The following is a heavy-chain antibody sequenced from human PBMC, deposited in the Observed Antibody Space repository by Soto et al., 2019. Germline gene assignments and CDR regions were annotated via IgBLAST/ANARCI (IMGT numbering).Heavy chain of an antibody. CDR2: ISGPASGT. CDR1: GFTFSSRA. V-gene: IGHV3-23*01. Sequence: EVQLLDSGGDLVQPGGSLRLSCAASGFTFSSRAMSWVRQAPGKGLEWVSTISGPASGTYYADSVKGRFTISRDNSRDTLYLQMNSLRAEDTALYFCAKDSGLGGSYFGGFDFWSQGALVTVSS. CDR3: AKDSGLGGSYFGGFDF. D-gene: IGHD1-26*01. J-gene: IGHJ4*02.